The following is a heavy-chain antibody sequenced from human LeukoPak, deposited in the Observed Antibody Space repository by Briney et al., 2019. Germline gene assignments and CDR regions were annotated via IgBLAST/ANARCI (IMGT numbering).Heavy chain of an antibody. D-gene: IGHD3-9*01. V-gene: IGHV3-21*01. CDR2: ISSSSSYI. J-gene: IGHJ4*02. Sequence: GGSLRLSCAASRFTFSSYSMNWVRQAPGKGLEWVSSISSSSSYIYDVDSVKGRFTISRDNAKNSLYLQMNSLRAEDTAVYYCARGPLVLRYFDWSEMYYFDYWGQGTLVTVSS. CDR1: RFTFSSYS. CDR3: ARGPLVLRYFDWSEMYYFDY.